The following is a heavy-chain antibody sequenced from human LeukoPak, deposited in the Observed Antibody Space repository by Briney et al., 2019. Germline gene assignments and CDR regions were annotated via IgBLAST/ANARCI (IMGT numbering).Heavy chain of an antibody. CDR1: GYTITELS. D-gene: IGHD6-6*01. J-gene: IGHJ4*02. Sequence: GASVKVSCKVSGYTITELSMHWVRQAPGKGLEWMGGFDPEDGETIYAQKFQGRVTMTEDTSTDTAYMELSSLRSEDTAVYYCATDLWVGSSSDTFDYWGQGTLVTVSS. V-gene: IGHV1-24*01. CDR3: ATDLWVGSSSDTFDY. CDR2: FDPEDGET.